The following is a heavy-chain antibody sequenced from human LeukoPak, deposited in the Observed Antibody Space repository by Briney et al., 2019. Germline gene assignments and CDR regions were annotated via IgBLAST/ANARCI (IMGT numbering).Heavy chain of an antibody. J-gene: IGHJ5*02. V-gene: IGHV3-23*01. CDR1: GFTFSSYA. Sequence: GGSLRLSCAASGFTFSSYAMSWVRRAPGKGLEWVSGISSGGGTYYADSVKGRFTISRDNSKNTLYLQMNNLRAEDTAVYYCAKDGYSNSRYDWFDPWGQGTLVTVSS. CDR2: ISSGGGT. D-gene: IGHD6-13*01. CDR3: AKDGYSNSRYDWFDP.